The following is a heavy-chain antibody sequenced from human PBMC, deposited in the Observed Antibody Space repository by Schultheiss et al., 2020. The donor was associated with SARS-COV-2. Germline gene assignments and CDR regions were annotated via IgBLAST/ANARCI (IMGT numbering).Heavy chain of an antibody. CDR1: GGSISSYY. CDR2: IYYSGST. CDR3: AGTSYYDFWSGYFPFFDY. V-gene: IGHV4-59*12. J-gene: IGHJ4*02. Sequence: SETLSLTCTVSGGSISSYYWSWIRQPPGKGLEWIGYIYYSGSTYYNPSLKSRVTISVDRSKNQFSLKLNSVTAADTAVYYCAGTSYYDFWSGYFPFFDYWGQGTLVTVSS. D-gene: IGHD3-3*01.